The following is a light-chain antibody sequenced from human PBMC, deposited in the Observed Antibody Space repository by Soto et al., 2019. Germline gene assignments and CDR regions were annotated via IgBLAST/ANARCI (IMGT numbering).Light chain of an antibody. J-gene: IGLJ2*01. CDR3: SAWDDSLSGHVV. V-gene: IGLV1-47*02. CDR1: SSNIKSNY. Sequence: QSALTQPPSASGTPGQRVTISCSGSSSNIKSNYVYWYQQLPGTAPKLLIYSTNQRPSGVPDRFSGSKSGTSASLAISGLRSEDEADYYCSAWDDSLSGHVVFGGGTKLTVL. CDR2: STN.